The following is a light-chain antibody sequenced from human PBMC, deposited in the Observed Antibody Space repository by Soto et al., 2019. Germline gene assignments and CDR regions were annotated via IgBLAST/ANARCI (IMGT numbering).Light chain of an antibody. J-gene: IGLJ1*01. V-gene: IGLV2-14*03. Sequence: QSALTQPASVSGSPGQSIAISCTGTGSDVGAYDYVSWYQQHPDKAPKLMIYEVSNRPSGVSNRFSGSKSVNTATLTISGLQAEDEADYYCSSHTSSNTRIFGTGTKVTVL. CDR2: EVS. CDR1: GSDVGAYDY. CDR3: SSHTSSNTRI.